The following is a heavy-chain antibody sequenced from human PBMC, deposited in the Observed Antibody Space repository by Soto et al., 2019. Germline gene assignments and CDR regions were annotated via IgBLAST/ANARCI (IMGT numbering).Heavy chain of an antibody. V-gene: IGHV3-49*03. CDR1: GFTFGDYA. CDR2: IRGKTYGGTT. Sequence: GGSLRLSCSASGFTFGDYAMSWFRQAPGKGLEWLGFIRGKTYGGTTEYAASVIGRFTISRDDSKSIAYLQMNSLKSEDTAVYYCSRRSSGHYYFDSWGQGTLVTVSS. D-gene: IGHD6-6*01. J-gene: IGHJ4*02. CDR3: SRRSSGHYYFDS.